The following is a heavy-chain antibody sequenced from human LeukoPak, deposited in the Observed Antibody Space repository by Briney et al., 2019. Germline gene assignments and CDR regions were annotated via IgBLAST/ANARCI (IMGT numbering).Heavy chain of an antibody. D-gene: IGHD2-2*01. CDR2: IDNDGSST. CDR1: GFTFSSYW. J-gene: IGHJ4*02. Sequence: GGSLRLSCAASGFTFSSYWMHWVRQAPGKGLVWGSRIDNDGSSTIYADSVKGRYTISRDNAKNTLYLQMNSLRGDDTAVYYCSTTSGYWGQGTLVTVSS. V-gene: IGHV3-74*01. CDR3: STTSGY.